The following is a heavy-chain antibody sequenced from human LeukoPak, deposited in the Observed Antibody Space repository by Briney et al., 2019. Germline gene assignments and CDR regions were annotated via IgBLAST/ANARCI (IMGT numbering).Heavy chain of an antibody. CDR3: ASSGGIVAMVGGYYYGMDV. V-gene: IGHV1-18*01. CDR2: ISAHNGDT. Sequence: ASVKVSCKASGYTFPTYGITWVRQAPGHGLEWMGRISAHNGDTNYAQNLQGRVTMTTDTSTRTAYMELRSLTSDDTAVYYCASSGGIVAMVGGYYYGMDVWGQGTTVTVSS. CDR1: GYTFPTYG. D-gene: IGHD5-12*01. J-gene: IGHJ6*02.